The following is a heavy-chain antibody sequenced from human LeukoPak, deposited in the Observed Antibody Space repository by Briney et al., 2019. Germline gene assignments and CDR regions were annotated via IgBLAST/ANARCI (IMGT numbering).Heavy chain of an antibody. CDR1: RYTFTGYY. CDR2: INPNSVVT. V-gene: IGHV1-2*02. J-gene: IGHJ4*02. D-gene: IGHD3-16*01. Sequence: ASVKVSCKASRYTFTGYYMHWLRQAPGQGLEWMGWINPNSVVTNYAQKFQGRVIMTRDMSTSTVYMELSSLRSEDTAVYYCARDMKGGGFTVWFFDYWGQGTLVPVSS. CDR3: ARDMKGGGFTVWFFDY.